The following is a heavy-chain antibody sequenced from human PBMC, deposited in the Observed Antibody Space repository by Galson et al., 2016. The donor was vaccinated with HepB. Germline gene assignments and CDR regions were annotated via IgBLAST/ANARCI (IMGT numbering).Heavy chain of an antibody. J-gene: IGHJ1*01. V-gene: IGHV3-21*01. D-gene: IGHD3-3*01. CDR1: GFTFTSYT. CDR3: ATDRLSIFGAVTESFQH. Sequence: SLRLSCAASGFTFTSYTMNWVRQAPGKGLEWVSSISSSTIYIYYADSVKGRITISRDNAKNSLYLQMNSLRDEDTAVYYCATDRLSIFGAVTESFQHWGQGNLVTVSS. CDR2: ISSSTIYI.